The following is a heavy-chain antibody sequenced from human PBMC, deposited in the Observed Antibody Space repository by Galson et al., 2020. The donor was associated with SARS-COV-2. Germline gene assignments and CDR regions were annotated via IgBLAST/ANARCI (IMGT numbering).Heavy chain of an antibody. J-gene: IGHJ3*02. CDR1: GFTFSSYA. V-gene: IGHV3-23*01. Sequence: GGSLRLSCAASGFTFSSYAMSWVRQAPGKGLEWVSAISGSGGSTYYADSVKGRFTISRDNSKNTLYLQMNSLRAEDTAVYYCAKDQYYYDSSGYYYVGLTNDAFDIWGQGTMVTVSS. CDR2: ISGSGGST. CDR3: AKDQYYYDSSGYYYVGLTNDAFDI. D-gene: IGHD3-22*01.